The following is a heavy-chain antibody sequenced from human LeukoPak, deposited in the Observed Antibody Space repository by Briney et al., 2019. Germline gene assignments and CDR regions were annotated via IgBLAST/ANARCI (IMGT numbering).Heavy chain of an antibody. CDR3: AKDHRACSSTSCYLPVDY. J-gene: IGHJ4*02. Sequence: GGSLRLSCAASGFTFSSYAVSWVRQAPGKGLEWVSAISGSGGSTYYADSVKGRFTISRDNSKNTLYLQMNSLRAEDTAVYYCAKDHRACSSTSCYLPVDYWGQGTLVTVSS. CDR1: GFTFSSYA. D-gene: IGHD2-2*01. V-gene: IGHV3-23*01. CDR2: ISGSGGST.